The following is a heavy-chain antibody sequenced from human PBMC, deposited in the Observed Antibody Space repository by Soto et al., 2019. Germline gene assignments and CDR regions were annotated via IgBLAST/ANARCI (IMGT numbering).Heavy chain of an antibody. J-gene: IGHJ3*02. Sequence: EVQLVESGGGLVKPGGSLRLSCAASGFTFSSYSMNWVRQAPGKGLEWVSSIISRSSYIYYADSVKGRFTISRDNAKNPLYLQMNSLRAEDTAVYYCARDDNGFDIWGQGTMVTVSS. CDR2: IISRSSYI. V-gene: IGHV3-21*01. CDR3: ARDDNGFDI. CDR1: GFTFSSYS.